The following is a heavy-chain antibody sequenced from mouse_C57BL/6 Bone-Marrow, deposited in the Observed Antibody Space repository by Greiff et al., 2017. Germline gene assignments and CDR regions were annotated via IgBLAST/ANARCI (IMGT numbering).Heavy chain of an antibody. Sequence: VPLQQSGAELVRPGASVKLSCTASGFNIKDDYMHWVKQRPEQGLEWIGWIDPENGDPEYASKFQGKATIPADTSSNTSYLQRSSLTSEDTAVYYCTTITTLVATDYWGQGTTLTVSS. CDR3: TTITTLVATDY. J-gene: IGHJ2*01. CDR1: GFNIKDDY. CDR2: IDPENGDP. V-gene: IGHV14-4*01. D-gene: IGHD1-1*01.